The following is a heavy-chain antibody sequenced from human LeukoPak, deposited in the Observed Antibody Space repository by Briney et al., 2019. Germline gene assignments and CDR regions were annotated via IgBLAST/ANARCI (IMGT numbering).Heavy chain of an antibody. CDR2: IYYTGTT. D-gene: IGHD1-26*01. V-gene: IGHV4-59*13. Sequence: SETLSLTCTVSGGSISTYLWSWVRQPPGKGLEWLGYIYYTGTTGYNPSLKSRVTISVDTSKNQFSLKLSSVTTADTAVYYCARSSSTGSYWADYWGQGTLVTVSS. J-gene: IGHJ4*02. CDR3: ARSSSTGSYWADY. CDR1: GGSISTYL.